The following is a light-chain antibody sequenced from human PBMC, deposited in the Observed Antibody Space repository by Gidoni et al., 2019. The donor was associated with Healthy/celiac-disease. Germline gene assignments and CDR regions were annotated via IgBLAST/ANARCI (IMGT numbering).Light chain of an antibody. CDR3: QQYYSTPIT. CDR1: QSVLYSSNNKNY. Sequence: DIVMTQSPDYLAVSLGERATINCNSSQSVLYSSNNKNYLAWYQQKPGQPPKLLIYWASTRESVVPDRFSGSGSGTDFTLTISSLQAEDVAVYYCQQYYSTPITFGQGTRLEIK. CDR2: WAS. J-gene: IGKJ5*01. V-gene: IGKV4-1*01.